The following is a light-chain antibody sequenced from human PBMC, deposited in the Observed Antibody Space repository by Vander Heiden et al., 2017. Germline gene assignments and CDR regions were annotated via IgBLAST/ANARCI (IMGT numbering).Light chain of an antibody. V-gene: IGKV4-1*01. CDR3: QQYYSTPWT. CDR1: QSVLYSSNNKNY. J-gene: IGKJ1*01. Sequence: DLVMTKSPDPMAVSLGERATINCKSSQSVLYSSNNKNYLAWYQQKPGQPPKLLIYWASTRESGVPDRFSGSGSGTDFTLTISSLQAEDVAVYYCQQYYSTPWTFGQGTKVEIK. CDR2: WAS.